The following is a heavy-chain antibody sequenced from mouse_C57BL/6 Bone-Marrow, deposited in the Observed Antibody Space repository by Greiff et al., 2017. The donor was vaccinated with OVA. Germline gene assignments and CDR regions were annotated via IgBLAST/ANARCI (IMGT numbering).Heavy chain of an antibody. CDR2: IYPRSGNT. CDR1: GYTFTSYG. J-gene: IGHJ1*03. D-gene: IGHD1-1*01. V-gene: IGHV1-81*01. CDR3: ARHYGSSYFDV. Sequence: VKLVESGAELARPGASVKLSCKASGYTFTSYGISWVKQRTGQGLEWIGEIYPRSGNTYYNEKFKGKATLTADKSSSTAYMELRSLTSEDSAVYFCARHYGSSYFDVWGTGTTVTVSS.